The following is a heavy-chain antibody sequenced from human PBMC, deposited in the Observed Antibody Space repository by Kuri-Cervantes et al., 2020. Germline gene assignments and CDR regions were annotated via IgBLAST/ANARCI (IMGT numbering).Heavy chain of an antibody. J-gene: IGHJ2*01. CDR1: GYTFTSYG. CDR3: ARGGGVTGGYFDL. D-gene: IGHD2-21*02. V-gene: IGHV1-8*01. CDR2: INRNSGNT. Sequence: ASVKVSCKASGYTFTSYGINWVRQATGQGLEWMGWINRNSGNTGYAQKFQGRVTMTRNTSISTAYMELRSLRPDDTAVYYCARGGGVTGGYFDLWGRGTLVTVSS.